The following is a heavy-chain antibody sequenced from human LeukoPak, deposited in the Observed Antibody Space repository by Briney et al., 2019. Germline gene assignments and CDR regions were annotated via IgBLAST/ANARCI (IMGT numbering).Heavy chain of an antibody. CDR1: GGSISSSSYY. Sequence: TASETPSLTCTVSGGSISSSSYYWGWIRQPPGKGLEWIGSIYYSGSTYYNPSLKSRVTISVDTSKNQFSLKLSSVTAADTAVYYCARHGRFLEWFWGQGTLVTVSS. CDR2: IYYSGST. CDR3: ARHGRFLEWF. D-gene: IGHD3-3*01. V-gene: IGHV4-39*01. J-gene: IGHJ4*02.